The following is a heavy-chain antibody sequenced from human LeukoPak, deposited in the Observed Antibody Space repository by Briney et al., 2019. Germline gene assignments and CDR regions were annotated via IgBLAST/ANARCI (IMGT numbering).Heavy chain of an antibody. D-gene: IGHD6-19*01. CDR3: ARVIAMAGGDLDY. Sequence: PGGSLRLSCAASGFTFSSYWMHWVRQAPGKGLVWVSRINSDGSSTSYADSVKGRFTFSRDNAKNTLYLQMNSLRAEDTAVYYCARVIAMAGGDLDYWGQGTLVTVSS. V-gene: IGHV3-74*01. CDR2: INSDGSST. J-gene: IGHJ4*02. CDR1: GFTFSSYW.